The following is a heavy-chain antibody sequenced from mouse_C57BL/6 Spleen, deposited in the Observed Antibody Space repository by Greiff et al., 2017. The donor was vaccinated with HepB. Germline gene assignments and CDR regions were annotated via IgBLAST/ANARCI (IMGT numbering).Heavy chain of an antibody. Sequence: EVKLQESGGGLVQPGGSMKLSCVASGFTFSNYWMNWVRQSPEKGLEWVAQIRLKSDNYATHYAESVKGRFTISRDDSKSSIHLQMNNLRAEDTGIYYCTPNWNGFAYWGQGTLVTVSA. CDR2: IRLKSDNYAT. CDR1: GFTFSNYW. J-gene: IGHJ3*01. D-gene: IGHD4-1*01. CDR3: TPNWNGFAY. V-gene: IGHV6-3*01.